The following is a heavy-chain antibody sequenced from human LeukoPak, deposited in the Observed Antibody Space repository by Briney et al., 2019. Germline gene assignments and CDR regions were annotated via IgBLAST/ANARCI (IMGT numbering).Heavy chain of an antibody. CDR2: ISAYNGNT. CDR3: SRDYYSGSYYGDY. V-gene: IGHV1-18*01. CDR1: GYTFIHYG. Sequence: ASVKVSCKASGYTFIHYGITWGRQAPGQGLEWMGWISAYNGNTNYAQKLQGRVTMTADTSTSTAYMELGSLRSDDTAIYYCSRDYYSGSYYGDYWGQGTLVTVSS. D-gene: IGHD1-26*01. J-gene: IGHJ4*02.